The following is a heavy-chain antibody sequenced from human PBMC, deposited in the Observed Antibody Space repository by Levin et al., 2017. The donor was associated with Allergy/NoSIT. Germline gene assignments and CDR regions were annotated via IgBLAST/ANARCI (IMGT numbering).Heavy chain of an antibody. D-gene: IGHD3-9*01. CDR3: AREGLTGTVLHN. CDR2: IKKDGSDK. V-gene: IGHV3-7*01. Sequence: GESLKISCAASGFTFSSYWMSWVRQAPGKGLEWVADIKKDGSDKYYLDSMKGRFTISRDNAKNSLYLQMNGLRAEDTAVYYCAREGLTGTVLHNWGQGTLVSVSS. J-gene: IGHJ4*02. CDR1: GFTFSSYW.